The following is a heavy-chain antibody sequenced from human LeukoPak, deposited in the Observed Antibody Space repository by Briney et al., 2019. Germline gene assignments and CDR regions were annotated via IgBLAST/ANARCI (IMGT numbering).Heavy chain of an antibody. CDR1: GFTLSTYA. V-gene: IGHV3-23*01. Sequence: AGPLRLSCAASGFTLSTYAMSWVRQAPGKGLERVSAITGYGSSTYYADSANGRFIISRDNSKKAVYLQMNSLRAEDAAIYYCAKGGYCSGTSCYSLYFADYWGQGTLVTVSS. CDR2: ITGYGSST. D-gene: IGHD2-2*01. CDR3: AKGGYCSGTSCYSLYFADY. J-gene: IGHJ4*02.